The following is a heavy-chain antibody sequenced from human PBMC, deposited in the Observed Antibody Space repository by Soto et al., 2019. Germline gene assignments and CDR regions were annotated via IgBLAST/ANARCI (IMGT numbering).Heavy chain of an antibody. D-gene: IGHD6-6*01. V-gene: IGHV1-69*13. CDR2: IIPIFGTA. J-gene: IGHJ6*02. Sequence: GASVKVSCKASGGTFSSYAISWVRQAPGQGLEWMGGIIPIFGTANYAQKFQGRVTITADESTSTAYMELSSLRSEDTAVYYCARKRIAASYYYGMDAWGQGTTVTVSS. CDR1: GGTFSSYA. CDR3: ARKRIAASYYYGMDA.